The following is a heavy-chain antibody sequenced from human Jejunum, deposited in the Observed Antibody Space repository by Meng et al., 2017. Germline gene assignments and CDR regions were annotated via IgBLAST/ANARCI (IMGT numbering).Heavy chain of an antibody. D-gene: IGHD3-16*01. CDR1: GFTFSSYW. CDR3: VRDSYVTDIYYGMDV. J-gene: IGHJ6*02. CDR2: INTDGSST. Sequence: ESLMISCAASGFTFSSYWMHWVRQAPGKGLVWVARINTDGSSTSYADSVKGRFTISRDNAKNSLDLQMNSLRAEDTAVYYCVRDSYVTDIYYGMDVWGQGTTVTVSS. V-gene: IGHV3-74*01.